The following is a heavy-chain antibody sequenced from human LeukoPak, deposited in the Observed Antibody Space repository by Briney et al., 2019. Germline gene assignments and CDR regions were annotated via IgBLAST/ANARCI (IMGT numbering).Heavy chain of an antibody. V-gene: IGHV1-2*02. D-gene: IGHD2-2*01. CDR3: ARRYCSSTSCYYFDY. Sequence: ASVNVSCKASGYTFTGYYMHWVRQAPGQGLEWMGWIHPDRGNTNYAQKFQGRVTMTSDTSITAAYMELSRLRSDDTAVYYCARRYCSSTSCYYFDYWGQGTLVTVSS. J-gene: IGHJ4*02. CDR1: GYTFTGYY. CDR2: IHPDRGNT.